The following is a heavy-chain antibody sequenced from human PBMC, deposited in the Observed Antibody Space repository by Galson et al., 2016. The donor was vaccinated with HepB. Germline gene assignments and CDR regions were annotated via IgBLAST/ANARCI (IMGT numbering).Heavy chain of an antibody. CDR2: IRGDGIVS. CDR3: SREMTGSYFD. CDR1: GFTFNAHW. D-gene: IGHD3-10*01. J-gene: IGHJ4*02. V-gene: IGHV3-7*01. Sequence: SLRLSCAASGFTFNAHWMNWVRQAPGKGLEWVSNIRGDGIVSYYAESVRGRFTISRDNAKNSRDLHMNGLRVDETAVYYCSREMTGSYFDWGQGTLVTVAS.